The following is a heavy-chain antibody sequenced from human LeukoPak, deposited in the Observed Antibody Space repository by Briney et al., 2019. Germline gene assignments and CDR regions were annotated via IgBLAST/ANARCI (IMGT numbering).Heavy chain of an antibody. CDR2: ISSSSSYI. V-gene: IGHV3-21*01. D-gene: IGHD3-3*01. J-gene: IGHJ4*02. CDR3: ASEATIFGNDY. Sequence: GGSLRLSCAASGFTFSSYSMHWVRQAPGKGLEWVSSISSSSSYIYYADSVKGRFTISRDNAKNSLYLQMNSLRAEDTAVYYCASEATIFGNDYWGQGTLVTVSS. CDR1: GFTFSSYS.